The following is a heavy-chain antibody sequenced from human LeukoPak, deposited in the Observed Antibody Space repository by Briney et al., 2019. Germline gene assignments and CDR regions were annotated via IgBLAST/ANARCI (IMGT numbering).Heavy chain of an antibody. Sequence: ASVKVSFKASGYTFTGYYMHWVRQAPGPGLGWMGWINPNSGGTNYAQKFQGRVTMTRDTSISTAYMELSRLRSDDTAVYYCARARRAYCGGDCYSASDYWGQGTLVTVSS. CDR1: GYTFTGYY. D-gene: IGHD2-21*02. CDR2: INPNSGGT. V-gene: IGHV1-2*02. CDR3: ARARRAYCGGDCYSASDY. J-gene: IGHJ4*02.